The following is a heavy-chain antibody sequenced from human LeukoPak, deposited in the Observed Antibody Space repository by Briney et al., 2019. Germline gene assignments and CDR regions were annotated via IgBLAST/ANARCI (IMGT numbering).Heavy chain of an antibody. V-gene: IGHV4-31*03. CDR2: IYYSGNT. CDR1: GVSISNGGYY. CDR3: ARDGHVGDILTGYSFAAFDI. Sequence: PSETLSLTCTVSGVSISNGGYYWTWIRQHPGKGLEWIGCIYYSGNTHYNPSLKSRVTISVDTSKNQFSLKLSSVTAADTAVYYCARDGHVGDILTGYSFAAFDIWGQGTMVTVSS. D-gene: IGHD3-9*01. J-gene: IGHJ3*02.